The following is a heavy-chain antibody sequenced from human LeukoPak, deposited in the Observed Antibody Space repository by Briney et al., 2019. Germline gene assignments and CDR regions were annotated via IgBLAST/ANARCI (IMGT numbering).Heavy chain of an antibody. V-gene: IGHV4-38-2*02. CDR1: GYSISSGYY. CDR3: ARDLEYYDSSGYYYFGGTHTNWFDP. D-gene: IGHD3-22*01. Sequence: SETLSLTCTVSGYSISSGYYWGWIRQPPGKGLEWIGSIYHSGSTYYNPSLKSRVTISVDTSKNQFSLKLSSVTAADTAVYYCARDLEYYDSSGYYYFGGTHTNWFDPWGQGTLVTVSS. CDR2: IYHSGST. J-gene: IGHJ5*02.